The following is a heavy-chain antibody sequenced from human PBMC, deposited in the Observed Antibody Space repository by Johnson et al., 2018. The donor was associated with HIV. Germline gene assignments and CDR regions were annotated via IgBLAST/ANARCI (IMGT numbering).Heavy chain of an antibody. CDR1: GFIFSNAW. D-gene: IGHD3-22*01. V-gene: IGHV3-15*01. J-gene: IGHJ3*02. CDR2: IKSKTDGGTT. CDR3: TTASGYYPFLDAFDI. Sequence: VQLVESGGGLVKPGGSLRLSCAASGFIFSNAWMSWVRQAPGKGLEWVGRIKSKTDGGTTDYAAPVKGRFTISRDDSKNTLYLQMNSLKTEDTAVYYCTTASGYYPFLDAFDIWGQGTMVTVSS.